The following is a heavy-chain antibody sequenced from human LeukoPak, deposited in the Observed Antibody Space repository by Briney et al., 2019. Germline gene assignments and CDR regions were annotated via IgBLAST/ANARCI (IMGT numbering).Heavy chain of an antibody. Sequence: SETLSLTCTVSGGSISSGSYYWSWIRQPAGKGLEWIGRIYTSGSTNYNPSLKSRVTISVDRSKNQFSLKLSSVTAADTAVYYCAREAGGSFDIWGQGTMVTVSS. V-gene: IGHV4-61*02. CDR2: IYTSGST. CDR1: GGSISSGSYY. J-gene: IGHJ3*02. CDR3: AREAGGSFDI.